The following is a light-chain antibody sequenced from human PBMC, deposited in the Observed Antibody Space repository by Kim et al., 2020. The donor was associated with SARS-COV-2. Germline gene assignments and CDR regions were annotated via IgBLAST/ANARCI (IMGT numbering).Light chain of an antibody. CDR2: EDN. Sequence: KTVTIPCTRSSGSIASNYVQWYQQRPGSAPTTVIYEDNQRPSGVPDRFSGSIDSSSNSASLTISGLKTEDGADYYCQSYDSSNHVVFGGGTQLTVL. J-gene: IGLJ2*01. CDR3: QSYDSSNHVV. V-gene: IGLV6-57*03. CDR1: SGSIASNY.